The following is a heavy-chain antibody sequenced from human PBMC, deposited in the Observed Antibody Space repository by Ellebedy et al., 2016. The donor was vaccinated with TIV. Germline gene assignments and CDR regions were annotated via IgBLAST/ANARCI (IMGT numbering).Heavy chain of an antibody. Sequence: GESLKISXAASGFTFSLYWMAWVRQAPGKGLEWVANINEDGSERYNVDSVKGRFTISRDNTKNSLYLQMNSLRDEDTAVYYCAKHGPYVFDIWGQGTMVTVSS. J-gene: IGHJ3*02. V-gene: IGHV3-7*01. CDR3: AKHGPYVFDI. CDR2: INEDGSER. CDR1: GFTFSLYW.